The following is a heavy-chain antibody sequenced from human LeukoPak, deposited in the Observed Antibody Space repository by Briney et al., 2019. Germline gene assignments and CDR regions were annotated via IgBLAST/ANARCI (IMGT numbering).Heavy chain of an antibody. CDR2: ISGSGGST. V-gene: IGHV3-23*01. D-gene: IGHD3-22*01. CDR1: GFTFSSYA. CDR3: AKVYYYDSSGYYPSHFDY. Sequence: GGSLRLSCAASGFTFSSYAMSWVRQAPGKGLEWVSAISGSGGSTYYADSVKGRFTISRDNSKNTLYLQMNSLRAEDTAVYYCAKVYYYDSSGYYPSHFDYWGQGTLVTVSS. J-gene: IGHJ4*02.